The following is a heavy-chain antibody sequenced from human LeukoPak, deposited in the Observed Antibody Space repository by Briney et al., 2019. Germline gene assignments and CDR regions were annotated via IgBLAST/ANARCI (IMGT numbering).Heavy chain of an antibody. CDR2: INHSGST. D-gene: IGHD6-13*01. V-gene: IGHV4-34*01. CDR1: GGSFSGYY. Sequence: PSETLSLTCAVYGGSFSGYYWSWVRQPPGKGLEWIGEINHSGSTNYNPSLKSRVTISVDTSKNQFSLKPSSVTAADTAVYYCARESSSWSSYYYYYMDVRGKGTAVTVSS. J-gene: IGHJ6*03. CDR3: ARESSSWSSYYYYYMDV.